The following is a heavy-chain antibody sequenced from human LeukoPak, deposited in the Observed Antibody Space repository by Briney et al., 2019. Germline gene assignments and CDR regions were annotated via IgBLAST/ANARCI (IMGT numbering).Heavy chain of an antibody. CDR2: IYPGDSDT. D-gene: IGHD3-9*01. J-gene: IGHJ3*02. CDR1: GYSFTSYW. CDR3: ARLSQADILTGDAFDI. V-gene: IGHV5-51*01. Sequence: GESLKIPCKGSGYSFTSYWIGWVRQMPGKGLEWMGIIYPGDSDTRYSPSFQGQVTISADKSISTAYLQWSSLKASDTAMYYCARLSQADILTGDAFDIWGQGTMVTVSS.